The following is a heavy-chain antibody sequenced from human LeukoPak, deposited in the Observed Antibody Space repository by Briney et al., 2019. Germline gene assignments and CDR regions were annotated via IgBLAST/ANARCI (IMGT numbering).Heavy chain of an antibody. V-gene: IGHV4-59*01. D-gene: IGHD5-12*01. J-gene: IGHJ4*02. CDR3: ARDTTVASGMQH. CDR1: GGSLSTYS. CDR2: IYYGGTT. Sequence: SETLSLTCSVSGGSLSTYSWSWVRQSPGKRLEWIGYIYYGGTTNYNPSPKSRATISADTAKNQFSLRLRSVTATDTDIYYCARDTTVASGMQHWGQGTLVTVSS.